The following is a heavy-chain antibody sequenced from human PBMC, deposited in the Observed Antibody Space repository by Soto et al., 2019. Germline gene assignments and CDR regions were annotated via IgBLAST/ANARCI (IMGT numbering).Heavy chain of an antibody. J-gene: IGHJ1*01. CDR2: IYYSCST. Sequence: QVQLQESGPGLVKPSQTLSLTCTVSGGSISSGGYYWSWIRQHPGKGLEWIGYIYYSCSTYYNPSLKSRVTISVDSSKNQFSLKLSSVTAAATAVYYCAIEPSCGGGSCDSVNFQHWGQGPLVTFSS. CDR1: GGSISSGGYY. V-gene: IGHV4-31*03. D-gene: IGHD2-15*01. CDR3: AIEPSCGGGSCDSVNFQH.